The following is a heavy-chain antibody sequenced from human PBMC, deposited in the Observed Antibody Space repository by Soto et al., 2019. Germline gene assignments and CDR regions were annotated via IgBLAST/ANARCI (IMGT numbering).Heavy chain of an antibody. D-gene: IGHD3-3*01. CDR1: GYTFTSYD. CDR3: ASYSDFWSGYYYYYMDV. J-gene: IGHJ6*03. CDR2: MNPNSGNT. Sequence: ASVKLSCKASGYTFTSYDINWVRQATGQGLEWMGWMNPNSGNTGYAQKFQGRVAMTRNTSISTAYMELSSLRSEDTAVYYCASYSDFWSGYYYYYMDVWGKGTTVTVSS. V-gene: IGHV1-8*01.